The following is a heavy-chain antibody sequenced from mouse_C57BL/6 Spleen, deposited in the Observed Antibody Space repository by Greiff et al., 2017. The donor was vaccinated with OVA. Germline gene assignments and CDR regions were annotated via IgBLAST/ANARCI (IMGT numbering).Heavy chain of an antibody. J-gene: IGHJ2*01. CDR3: ARYPH. V-gene: IGHV1-50*01. Sequence: VQLQQPGAELVKPGASVKLSCKASGYTFTSYWMQWVKQRPGQGLEWIGEIDPSDSYTNYNQKFKGKATLTVDTSSSTAYMQLSSLTSEDSAVYYCARYPHWGQGTTLTVSS. CDR2: IDPSDSYT. CDR1: GYTFTSYW.